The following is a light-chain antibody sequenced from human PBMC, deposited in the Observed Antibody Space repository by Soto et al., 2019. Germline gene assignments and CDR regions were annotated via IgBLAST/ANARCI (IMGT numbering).Light chain of an antibody. V-gene: IGKV3-20*01. CDR3: QLYGNSLRT. Sequence: EIVLTQSPGTLSLSPGERATLSCRASQSISTSLAWYQQEPGQAPRLLIYAAASRATGIPDRFSGSGSGTDFTLTIRRLEPEDFAVYYCQLYGNSLRTFGQGTKVDIK. CDR1: QSISTS. CDR2: AAA. J-gene: IGKJ1*01.